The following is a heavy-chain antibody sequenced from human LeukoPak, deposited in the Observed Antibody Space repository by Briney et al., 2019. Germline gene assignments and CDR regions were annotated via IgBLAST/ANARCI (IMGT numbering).Heavy chain of an antibody. J-gene: IGHJ4*02. Sequence: KPSETLSLTCPVSGGSISNYYYWTWIRQPPGKGLEWIGYVYYTGSTNFNPSLKSRVTMPLDTSRSQFSLKLTSLTAADTAVYYCARGAMATTPFFDYWGQGTLVTVSS. CDR1: GGSISNYY. D-gene: IGHD5-24*01. V-gene: IGHV4-59*01. CDR3: ARGAMATTPFFDY. CDR2: VYYTGST.